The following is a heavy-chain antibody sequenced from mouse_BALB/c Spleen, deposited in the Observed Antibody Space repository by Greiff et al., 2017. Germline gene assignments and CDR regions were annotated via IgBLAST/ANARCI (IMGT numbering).Heavy chain of an antibody. CDR2: IYPGNVNT. D-gene: IGHD3-2*01. Sequence: QVQLQQSGPELVKPGASVRISCKASGYTFTSYYIHWVKQRPGQGLEWIGWIYPGNVNTKYNEKFKGKATLTADKSSSTAYMQLSSLTSEDSAVYFCARDSSGSRGFAYWGQGTLVTVSA. V-gene: IGHV1S56*01. CDR3: ARDSSGSRGFAY. J-gene: IGHJ3*01. CDR1: GYTFTSYY.